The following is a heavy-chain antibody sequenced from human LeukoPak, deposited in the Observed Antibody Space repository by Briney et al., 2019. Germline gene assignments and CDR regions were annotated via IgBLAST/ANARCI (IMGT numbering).Heavy chain of an antibody. Sequence: ASVEVSCKTSGYTFGSYYMHWVRQAPGQGLEWMGMINPGRGNTNYAETFQGRVTMTRDTSTRSVYMEVSSLRSEDTAVYYCAREAAYNYEDSGLDYWGQGTLVTVSS. CDR3: AREAAYNYEDSGLDY. V-gene: IGHV1-46*01. CDR2: INPGRGNT. J-gene: IGHJ4*02. CDR1: GYTFGSYY. D-gene: IGHD3-16*01.